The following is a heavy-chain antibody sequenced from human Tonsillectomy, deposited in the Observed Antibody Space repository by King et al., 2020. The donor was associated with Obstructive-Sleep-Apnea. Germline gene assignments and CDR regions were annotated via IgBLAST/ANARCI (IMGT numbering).Heavy chain of an antibody. CDR3: ARGLYYYDSGCYYNVVPQAAIDY. Sequence: VQLQQWGAGLLKPSETLSLTCAVYGGSFSGYYWSWIRQPPGKGLEWIGEINHSGSTNYNPSLKSRVTISVDMSKYQFSLKLSSVTAADTAVYYCARGLYYYDSGCYYNVVPQAAIDYWGQGNLVTVSS. V-gene: IGHV4-34*01. CDR1: GGSFSGYY. CDR2: INHSGST. D-gene: IGHD3-10*01. J-gene: IGHJ4*02.